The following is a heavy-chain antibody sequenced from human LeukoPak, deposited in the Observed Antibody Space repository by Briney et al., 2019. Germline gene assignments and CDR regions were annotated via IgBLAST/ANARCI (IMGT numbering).Heavy chain of an antibody. V-gene: IGHV4-59*01. D-gene: IGHD3-16*01. J-gene: IGHJ3*02. Sequence: SETLSLTCTVSGGSISSYSWTWIRQPPGKGLEWIGSIYYSGSTNYNPSLKSRVTISVDTSKNHFSLKLSSVTAADTAVYYCARDRVLGAFDIWGQGIMVTVSS. CDR3: ARDRVLGAFDI. CDR2: IYYSGST. CDR1: GGSISSYS.